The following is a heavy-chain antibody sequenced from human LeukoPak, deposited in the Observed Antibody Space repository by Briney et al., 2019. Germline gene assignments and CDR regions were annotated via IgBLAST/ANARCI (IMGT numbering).Heavy chain of an antibody. J-gene: IGHJ5*02. CDR1: GYTFTSYG. D-gene: IGHD3-3*01. Sequence: GASVKVSCKASGYTFTSYGISWVRQAPGQGLEWMGWISAYNGNTNYAQELQGRVTMTTDTSTSTAYMELRSLRSDDTAVYYCARAGSRFLEWLLFSWFDPWGQGTLVTVSS. CDR2: ISAYNGNT. CDR3: ARAGSRFLEWLLFSWFDP. V-gene: IGHV1-18*01.